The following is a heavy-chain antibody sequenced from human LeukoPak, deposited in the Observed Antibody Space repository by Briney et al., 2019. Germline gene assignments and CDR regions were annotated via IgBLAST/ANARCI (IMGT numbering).Heavy chain of an antibody. D-gene: IGHD2-15*01. CDR2: IYYSGST. V-gene: IGHV4-59*01. Sequence: SETLSLTCTVSGGSISSYYWSWIRQPPGRGLEWIGYIYYSGSTNYNPSLKSRVTISVDTSKNQYSLKLNSLTAADTAVYFCSSEGSGRFDYWGQGTLVTVSS. J-gene: IGHJ4*02. CDR3: SSEGSGRFDY. CDR1: GGSISSYY.